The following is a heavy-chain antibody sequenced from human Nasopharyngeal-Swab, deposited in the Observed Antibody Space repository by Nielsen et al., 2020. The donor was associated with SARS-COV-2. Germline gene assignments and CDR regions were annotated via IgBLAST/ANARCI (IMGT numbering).Heavy chain of an antibody. Sequence: SETLSLTCAVYGGSFSGYYWSWIRQPPGKGLEWIGYIYYSGSTNYNPSLKSRVTISVDTSKNQFSLKLSSVTAADTAVYYCARLYGGYSYGYGNYYMDVWGKGTTVTVSS. CDR1: GGSFSGYY. CDR2: IYYSGST. CDR3: ARLYGGYSYGYGNYYMDV. D-gene: IGHD5-18*01. J-gene: IGHJ6*03. V-gene: IGHV4-59*08.